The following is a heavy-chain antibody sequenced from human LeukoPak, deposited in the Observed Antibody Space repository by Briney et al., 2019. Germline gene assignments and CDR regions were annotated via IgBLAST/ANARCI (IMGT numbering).Heavy chain of an antibody. Sequence: SETLSLTCTVSGGSINNYYWSWVRQPPGKGLEWIGYIYHRGSTNYSPSLKSRVTISSDTSKNQFSLRLSSVTAADTAIYYCARMWYYGGYRFDSWGQGTLVTVSS. CDR3: ARMWYYGGYRFDS. J-gene: IGHJ4*02. CDR2: IYHRGST. V-gene: IGHV4-59*01. CDR1: GGSINNYY. D-gene: IGHD4-17*01.